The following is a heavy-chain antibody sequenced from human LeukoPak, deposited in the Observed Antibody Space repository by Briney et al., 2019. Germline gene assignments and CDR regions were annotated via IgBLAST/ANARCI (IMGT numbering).Heavy chain of an antibody. V-gene: IGHV3-48*03. Sequence: GGALRLSCAVSGFTLSSYEMNWARQAPGKGLEWVSHISSSGSSIYYADSVMGRFTISRDNAKNSLYLQMNSLRAEDTAVYYCARGGYERSLANWGQGTLVTVSS. CDR2: ISSSGSSI. D-gene: IGHD5-12*01. CDR1: GFTLSSYE. CDR3: ARGGYERSLAN. J-gene: IGHJ4*02.